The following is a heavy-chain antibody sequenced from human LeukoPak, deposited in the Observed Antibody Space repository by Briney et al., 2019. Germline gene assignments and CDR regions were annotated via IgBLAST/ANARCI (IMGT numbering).Heavy chain of an antibody. D-gene: IGHD5-18*01. Sequence: GGSLRLSCAASGFNFSSYWMHWVRQAPGKGLVWVSRINSDGSSTSYADSMKGRFTISRDNAKNTLYLQMNSLRVEDTAVYYCARGGAAMAYYWGQGTLVTVSS. J-gene: IGHJ4*02. CDR2: INSDGSST. V-gene: IGHV3-74*01. CDR3: ARGGAAMAYY. CDR1: GFNFSSYW.